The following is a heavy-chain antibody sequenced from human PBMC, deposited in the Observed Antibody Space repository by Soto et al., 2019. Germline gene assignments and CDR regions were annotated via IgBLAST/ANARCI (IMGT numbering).Heavy chain of an antibody. CDR2: IYWDDDK. D-gene: IGHD1-1*01. J-gene: IGHJ4*02. CDR3: GPRRGGVCLERGELDF. Sequence: QITLKESGPTLVKPTETLTLTCSFSGFSLTSRPLGVGWIRQPPGKALECLALIYWDDDKRYSPSLRSRLAIPQGTQKNQGGPRMAHLEPKETAKYFRGPRRGGVCLERGELDFWGQGTLVTVSS. V-gene: IGHV2-5*02. CDR1: GFSLTSRPLG.